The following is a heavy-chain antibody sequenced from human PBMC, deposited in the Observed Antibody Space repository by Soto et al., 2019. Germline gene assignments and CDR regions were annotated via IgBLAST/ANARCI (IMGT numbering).Heavy chain of an antibody. CDR3: ARLNGYCISTNCHGYYGMDV. D-gene: IGHD2-2*03. CDR2: IYSSENT. J-gene: IGHJ6*02. V-gene: IGHV4-39*01. Sequence: SETLCLTCTVSGGSVSSSSYSWGWIRQSPGKGLEWIGTIYSSENTYYNPSLLSRVTISVDTSKNEFSLKLSSVTAADTAVYYCARLNGYCISTNCHGYYGMDVWGQGTTVTVSS. CDR1: GGSVSSSSYS.